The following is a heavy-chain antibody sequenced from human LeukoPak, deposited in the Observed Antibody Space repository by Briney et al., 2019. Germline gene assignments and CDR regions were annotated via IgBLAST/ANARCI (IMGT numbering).Heavy chain of an antibody. CDR2: ISAHDGNT. V-gene: IGHV1-18*01. Sequence: ASVKVSCKGSGYSFSSHGVDWVRQAPGRGLEWMGWISAHDGNTKYAQELQGRITMTTDTSTNTAYMELRSLRSDDTAVYYCARGFMGVTSHFDYWGQGTLVTVSS. CDR1: GYSFSSHG. CDR3: ARGFMGVTSHFDY. J-gene: IGHJ4*02. D-gene: IGHD1-26*01.